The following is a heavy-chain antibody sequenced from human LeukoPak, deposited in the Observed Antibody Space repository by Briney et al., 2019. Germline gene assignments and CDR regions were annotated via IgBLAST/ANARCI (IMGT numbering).Heavy chain of an antibody. V-gene: IGHV3-33*01. Sequence: GRSLRLSCAASGFTFSSYGMHWVRQAPGKGLEGVAVIWYDGSNKYYGDSVKGRFTISRENSKKTLYLQMNSLRVEDTAVYYCARGDGYNDAEYLQHWGQSTLVTVS. CDR3: ARGDGYNDAEYLQH. CDR1: GFTFSSYG. D-gene: IGHD5-24*01. J-gene: IGHJ1*01. CDR2: IWYDGSNK.